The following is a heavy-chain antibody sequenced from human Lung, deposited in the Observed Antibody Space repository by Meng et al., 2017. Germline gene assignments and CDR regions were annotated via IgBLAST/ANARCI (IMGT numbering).Heavy chain of an antibody. V-gene: IGHV3-7*01. D-gene: IGHD6-13*01. CDR2: IKQDGSEK. Sequence: GGSLRLSCAASGFTFSSYWMSWVRQAPGKGLEWVANIKQDGSEKYYVDSVKGRFTISRDNAKNSLYLQMNSLRAEDTAVYYCAREVGYSSSWKNYYYGMDVWGQGTTVTVSS. CDR3: AREVGYSSSWKNYYYGMDV. J-gene: IGHJ6*02. CDR1: GFTFSSYW.